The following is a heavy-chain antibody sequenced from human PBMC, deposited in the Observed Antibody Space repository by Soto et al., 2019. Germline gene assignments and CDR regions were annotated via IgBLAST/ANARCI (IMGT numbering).Heavy chain of an antibody. Sequence: SETLSLTCAVSSGSISSSNWWSWVRQPPGKGLEWIGEIYHSGSTNYNPSLKSRVTISVDKSKNQFSLKLSSVTAADTAVYYCASHGGYGDYADAFDIWGQGTMVTVSS. V-gene: IGHV4-4*02. CDR2: IYHSGST. CDR1: SGSISSSNW. J-gene: IGHJ3*02. D-gene: IGHD4-17*01. CDR3: ASHGGYGDYADAFDI.